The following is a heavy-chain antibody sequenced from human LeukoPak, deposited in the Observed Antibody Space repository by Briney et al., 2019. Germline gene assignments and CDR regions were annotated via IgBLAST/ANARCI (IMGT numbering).Heavy chain of an antibody. CDR1: GFTFSTYN. V-gene: IGHV3-21*01. CDR3: VRDSDILASDAFDI. Sequence: GGSLRLSCAASGFTFSTYNMNWVRQAPGKGLEWVSSISSSSSYIYYADSVKGRFTISRDNAKNSLYLQMNSLRAEDTAVYYCVRDSDILASDAFDIWGQGTMVTVSS. CDR2: ISSSSSYI. J-gene: IGHJ3*02. D-gene: IGHD3-9*01.